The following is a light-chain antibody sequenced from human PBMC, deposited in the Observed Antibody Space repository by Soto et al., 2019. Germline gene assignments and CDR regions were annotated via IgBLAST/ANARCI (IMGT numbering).Light chain of an antibody. J-gene: IGKJ1*01. CDR1: QLVSSSL. Sequence: EIVVTQSPGTLSLSPGERATLSCRASQLVSSSLLAWYQQKPGQAPSLFIYGASNRATGIPDRSSGSGSETDLPLTIRGLEPEDFAGDCCQDSGFPPCTSAQGTKVDIK. CDR3: QDSGFPPCT. CDR2: GAS. V-gene: IGKV3-20*01.